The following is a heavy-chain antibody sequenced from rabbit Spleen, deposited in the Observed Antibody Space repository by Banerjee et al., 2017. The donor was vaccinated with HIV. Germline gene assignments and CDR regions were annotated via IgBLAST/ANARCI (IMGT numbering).Heavy chain of an antibody. CDR1: GVSFSSSSY. J-gene: IGHJ4*01. V-gene: IGHV1S40*01. CDR3: AGDLGVIVYRFSL. Sequence: QSLEESGGDLVKPGASLTLTCTASGVSFSSSSYMCWVRQAPGKGLEWIACIDSGSSGFTYFATWAKGRFTCSKTSSTTVTLQMTSLTAADTATYFCAGDLGVIVYRFSLWGPGTLVTVS. D-gene: IGHD6-1*01. CDR2: IDSGSSGFT.